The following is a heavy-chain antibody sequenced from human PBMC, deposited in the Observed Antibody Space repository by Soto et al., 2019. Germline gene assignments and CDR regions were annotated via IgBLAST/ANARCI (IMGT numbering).Heavy chain of an antibody. CDR1: GFSLRTSEVG. V-gene: IGHV2-5*02. Sequence: QITLTESGPTLVKPTQTLTLTCTFSGFSLRTSEVGVGWIRQPPGKALEWLALIYWDDDKRYSPSLKSRLTITKDTSKNQVVLTMTNVDPADTATYYCAHRFDWYYFNYWGRGTVVTVSS. J-gene: IGHJ4*02. CDR2: IYWDDDK. CDR3: AHRFDWYYFNY. D-gene: IGHD3-9*01.